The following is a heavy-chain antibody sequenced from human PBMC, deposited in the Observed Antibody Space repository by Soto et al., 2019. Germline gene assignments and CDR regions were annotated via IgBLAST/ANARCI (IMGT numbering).Heavy chain of an antibody. CDR2: INSDGSST. CDR3: ARGGGSYKMLPDY. Sequence: EVQLVESGGGLVQPGGSLRLSCAASGFTFSSYWMHWVRQAPGNGLVWVSRINSDGSSTSYADSVKGRFTISRDNAKNTLYLQMNSLRAEDTAVYYCARGGGSYKMLPDYWGQGTLVTVSS. V-gene: IGHV3-74*01. CDR1: GFTFSSYW. D-gene: IGHD1-26*01. J-gene: IGHJ4*02.